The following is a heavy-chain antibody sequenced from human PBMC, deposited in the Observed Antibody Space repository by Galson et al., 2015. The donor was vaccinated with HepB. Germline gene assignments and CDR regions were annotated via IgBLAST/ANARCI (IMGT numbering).Heavy chain of an antibody. V-gene: IGHV3-21*01. J-gene: IGHJ3*02. D-gene: IGHD1-26*01. Sequence: SLRLSCAASGFTFSSYSMNWVRQAPGKGLEWVSSISSSSSYIYYADSVKGRFTISRDNAKNSLYLQMNSLRAEDTAVYYCARAGGIGAFDIWGQGTMVTVSS. CDR1: GFTFSSYS. CDR2: ISSSSSYI. CDR3: ARAGGIGAFDI.